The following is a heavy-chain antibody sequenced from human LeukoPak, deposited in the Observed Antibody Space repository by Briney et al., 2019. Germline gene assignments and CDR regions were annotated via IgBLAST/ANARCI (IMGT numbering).Heavy chain of an antibody. Sequence: ASVKVSCKASGYTFTSYDINWLRQATGQGLEWMGWMNPNSGNTGYAQKFQGRVTMTRNTSISTAYMELSSLRSEDTAVYYCARGRIMITFGGVIVTESFDYWGQGTLVTVSS. V-gene: IGHV1-8*01. D-gene: IGHD3-16*02. CDR1: GYTFTSYD. J-gene: IGHJ4*02. CDR2: MNPNSGNT. CDR3: ARGRIMITFGGVIVTESFDY.